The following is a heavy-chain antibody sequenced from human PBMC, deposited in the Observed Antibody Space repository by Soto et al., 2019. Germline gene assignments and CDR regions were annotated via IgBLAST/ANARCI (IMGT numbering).Heavy chain of an antibody. Sequence: EVQLVESGGGLVQPGGSLRLSCAASGFTFSSYSMNWVRQAPGKGLEWVSYISSSSSTIYYADSVKGRFTISRDNAKNSRYLQMNSLRDEDTAVYYCASATWDSTGWYGYFQHWGQGTLVTVSS. D-gene: IGHD6-19*01. CDR3: ASATWDSTGWYGYFQH. J-gene: IGHJ1*01. CDR2: ISSSSSTI. CDR1: GFTFSSYS. V-gene: IGHV3-48*02.